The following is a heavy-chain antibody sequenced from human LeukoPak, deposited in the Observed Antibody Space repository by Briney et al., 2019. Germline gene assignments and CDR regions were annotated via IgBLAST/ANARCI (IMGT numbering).Heavy chain of an antibody. V-gene: IGHV4-59*01. CDR2: IYYSGST. D-gene: IGHD3-22*01. CDR3: ARDVDYYDSGGPGMDV. Sequence: SETLSLTCTVSGGSISSYYWSWIRQPPGKGLEWIGYIYYSGSTNYNPSLKSRVTISVDTSKNQFSLKLSSGTAADTAVYYCARDVDYYDSGGPGMDVWGQGTTVTASS. CDR1: GGSISSYY. J-gene: IGHJ6*02.